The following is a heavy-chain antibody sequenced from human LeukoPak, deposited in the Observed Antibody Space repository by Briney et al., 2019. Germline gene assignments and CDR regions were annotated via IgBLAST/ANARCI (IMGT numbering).Heavy chain of an antibody. V-gene: IGHV4-34*01. CDR3: ARVTSSSWYYFDY. Sequence: SETLSLTCAVYGGSFSGYYWSWIRQPPGKGLEWIGEINHSGSTNYNPSLKSRVTISVDKSKNQFSLKLSSVTAADTAVYYCARVTSSSWYYFDYWGQGTLVTVSS. CDR2: INHSGST. J-gene: IGHJ4*02. CDR1: GGSFSGYY. D-gene: IGHD6-13*01.